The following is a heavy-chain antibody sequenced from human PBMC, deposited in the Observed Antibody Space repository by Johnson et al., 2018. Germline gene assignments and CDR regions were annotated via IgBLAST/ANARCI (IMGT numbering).Heavy chain of an antibody. CDR3: AKNGDLVDYYDYMDV. CDR1: GFTFSSYG. Sequence: QVQLVQSGRGVVQPGRTLRLSCAASGFTFSSYGMHWVRQAPGKGLEWVAVISYDGNNKYYADSVRGRFTISRDNSKNTLYLQMNSLRAEDTAVYYCAKNGDLVDYYDYMDVWGNGTTVTVSS. D-gene: IGHD4-17*01. J-gene: IGHJ6*03. V-gene: IGHV3-30*18. CDR2: ISYDGNNK.